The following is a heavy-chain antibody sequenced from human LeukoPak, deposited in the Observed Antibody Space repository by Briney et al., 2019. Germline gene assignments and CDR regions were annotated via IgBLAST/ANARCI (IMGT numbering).Heavy chain of an antibody. J-gene: IGHJ4*02. CDR1: GFTFSSYM. CDR2: ISGSSTDI. V-gene: IGHV3-48*02. D-gene: IGHD3-22*01. CDR3: AGRADYDSSGYCYFGY. Sequence: GGSLRLSCAASGFTFSSYMMSWVRQAPGKGLEWVSSISGSSTDIYYADSVKGRFTISRDSAKNSLYLQMNSLRDEDTAVYFCAGRADYDSSGYCYFGYWGQGTLVTVSS.